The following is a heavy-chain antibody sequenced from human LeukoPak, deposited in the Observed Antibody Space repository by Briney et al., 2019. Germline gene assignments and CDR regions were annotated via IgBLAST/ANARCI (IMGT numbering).Heavy chain of an antibody. Sequence: GASVKVSCKASGGTFSSYAISWVRQAPGQGLEWMGGIIPIFGTANYAQKLQGRVTMTTDTSTSTAYMELRSLRSDDTAVYYCAREYYDFWSGYYSWFDPWGQGTLVTVSS. J-gene: IGHJ5*02. CDR1: GGTFSSYA. V-gene: IGHV1-69*05. D-gene: IGHD3-3*01. CDR2: IIPIFGTA. CDR3: AREYYDFWSGYYSWFDP.